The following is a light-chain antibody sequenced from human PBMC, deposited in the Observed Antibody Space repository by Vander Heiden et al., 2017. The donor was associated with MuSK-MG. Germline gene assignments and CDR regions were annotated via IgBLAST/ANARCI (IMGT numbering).Light chain of an antibody. Sequence: DMQMTEAPSSLSASVGDRVTITCRPSQRIGSYLNSYQQKPGKAPKLLISSATNSQRGVPSRFTGSGSDTEFTLTISSLQPEDFATYYCLQSYSTPFTFGGGTKVEVK. CDR2: SAT. J-gene: IGKJ4*01. CDR3: LQSYSTPFT. CDR1: QRIGSY. V-gene: IGKV1-39*01.